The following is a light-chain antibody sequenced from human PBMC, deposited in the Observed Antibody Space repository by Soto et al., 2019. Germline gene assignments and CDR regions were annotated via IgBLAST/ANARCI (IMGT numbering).Light chain of an antibody. Sequence: DIQMTQSPSSLSASVGDRVTITCRASQSISSYLNWYQQKPGKAPKLLIYTASSLQSGVPSRFSGSGSGTDFTLTISSLQPEDFATYYCQRIYSTPWTFGQGTKVEIK. V-gene: IGKV1-39*01. CDR2: TAS. J-gene: IGKJ1*01. CDR3: QRIYSTPWT. CDR1: QSISSY.